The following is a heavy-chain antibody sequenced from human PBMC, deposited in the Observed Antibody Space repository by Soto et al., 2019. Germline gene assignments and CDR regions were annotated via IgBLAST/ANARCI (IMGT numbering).Heavy chain of an antibody. CDR1: EGTFSSYT. Sequence: QVQLVQSGAEVKKPGSSVKVSCKASEGTFSSYTISWVRQAPGQGLEWMGRIIPILGIANYAQKFQGRVTITADKSTSTAYMELSSLRSEDTAVYYCARSSGWFFGPWGQGTLVTVAS. D-gene: IGHD6-19*01. V-gene: IGHV1-69*02. CDR3: ARSSGWFFGP. J-gene: IGHJ5*02. CDR2: IIPILGIA.